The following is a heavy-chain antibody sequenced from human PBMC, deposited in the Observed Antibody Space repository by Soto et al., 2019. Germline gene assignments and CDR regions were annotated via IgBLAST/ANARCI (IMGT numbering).Heavy chain of an antibody. V-gene: IGHV1-58*01. D-gene: IGHD5-18*01. CDR3: AADDHTAMATYYYYGMDV. J-gene: IGHJ6*02. Sequence: SVKVSCKASGFTFTSSAVQWVRQARGQRLEWIGWIVVGSGNTNYAQKFQERVTITRDMSTSTAYMELSSLRSEDTAVYYCAADDHTAMATYYYYGMDVWGQGTTVTVSS. CDR1: GFTFTSSA. CDR2: IVVGSGNT.